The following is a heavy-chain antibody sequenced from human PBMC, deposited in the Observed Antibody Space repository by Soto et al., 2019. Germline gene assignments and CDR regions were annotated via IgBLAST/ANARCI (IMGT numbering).Heavy chain of an antibody. J-gene: IGHJ4*02. Sequence: QVQLVQSGAEVKKPGASVKVSCRASGYTFTSYTMHWVRQAPGQRLEWMRWINTGNGNTKYSQKFQGRVTITRDTSASTAYMELSSLRSEDTAVYYCATLCGGACFTDYWGQGTLVTVSS. D-gene: IGHD2-21*02. CDR1: GYTFTSYT. CDR2: INTGNGNT. V-gene: IGHV1-3*04. CDR3: ATLCGGACFTDY.